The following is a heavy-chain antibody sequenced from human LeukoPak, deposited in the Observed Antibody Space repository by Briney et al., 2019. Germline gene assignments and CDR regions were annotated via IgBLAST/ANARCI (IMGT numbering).Heavy chain of an antibody. CDR2: FDPEDGET. CDR1: GYTLTELS. CDR3: ATGPRWLQYFDY. J-gene: IGHJ4*02. Sequence: ASVKVSCKVSGYTLTELSMHWVRQAPGKGLEWMGGFDPEDGETIYAQKFQGRVTMTEDTSTDTAYMELSSPRSEDTAVYYCATGPRWLQYFDYWGQGTLVTVSS. V-gene: IGHV1-24*01. D-gene: IGHD5-24*01.